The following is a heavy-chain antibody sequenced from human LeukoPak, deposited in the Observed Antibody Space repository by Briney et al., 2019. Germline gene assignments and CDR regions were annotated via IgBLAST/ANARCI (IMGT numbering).Heavy chain of an antibody. CDR1: GGTFSSYA. D-gene: IGHD3-22*01. Sequence: ASVKVSCKASGGTFSSYAISWVRQAPGQGLEWMGGIIPIFGTANYAQKFQGRVTITTDESTSTAYMELSSLRSEDTAVYYCARTYYDSSGQALYYYYYMDVWGKGTTVTVSS. CDR2: IIPIFGTA. J-gene: IGHJ6*03. V-gene: IGHV1-69*05. CDR3: ARTYYDSSGQALYYYYYMDV.